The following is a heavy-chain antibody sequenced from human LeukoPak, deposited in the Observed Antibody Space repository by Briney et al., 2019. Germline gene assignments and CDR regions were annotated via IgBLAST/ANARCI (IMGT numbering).Heavy chain of an antibody. D-gene: IGHD3-10*01. CDR2: ISGSGGST. V-gene: IGHV3-21*01. CDR1: GFTFSSHW. J-gene: IGHJ6*02. CDR3: ARDTYYYGSGSYYSHYGMDV. Sequence: GGSLRLSCAASGFTFSSHWMHWVRQAPGKGLEWVSAISGSGGSTYYADSVKGRFTISRDNAKNSLYLQMNSLRAEDTAVYYCARDTYYYGSGSYYSHYGMDVWGQGTTVTVSS.